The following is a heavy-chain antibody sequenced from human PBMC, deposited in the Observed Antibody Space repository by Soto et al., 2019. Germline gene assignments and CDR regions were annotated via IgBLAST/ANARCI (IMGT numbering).Heavy chain of an antibody. J-gene: IGHJ6*02. D-gene: IGHD3-3*01. Sequence: PSETLSLTCTVSGGSISSYYWSWIRQHPGKGLEWIGYISYSGSTFYNPSLKSRVTISVDMSKNQFSLKLSSVTAADTAVYYCARVLTSHFYYGMDVWGQGTTVTVSS. V-gene: IGHV4-59*06. CDR2: ISYSGST. CDR1: GGSISSYY. CDR3: ARVLTSHFYYGMDV.